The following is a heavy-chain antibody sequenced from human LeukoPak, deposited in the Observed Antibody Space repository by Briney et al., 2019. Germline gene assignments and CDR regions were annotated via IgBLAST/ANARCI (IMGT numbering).Heavy chain of an antibody. V-gene: IGHV1-8*01. J-gene: IGHJ6*02. CDR1: GYTFTSYD. CDR2: MNPNSGNT. CDR3: ARNQGRIVTIFGVVIIAPNGMDV. D-gene: IGHD3-3*01. Sequence: ASVKVSCKASGYTFTSYDINWVRQAAGQGLEWMGWMNPNSGNTGYAQKFRGRVTMTRNTSISTAYMELSSLRSEDTAVYYRARNQGRIVTIFGVVIIAPNGMDVWGQGTTVTVSS.